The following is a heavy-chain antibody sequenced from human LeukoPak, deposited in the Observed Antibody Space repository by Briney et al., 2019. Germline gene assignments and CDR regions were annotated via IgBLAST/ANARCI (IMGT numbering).Heavy chain of an antibody. CDR1: GGSISSSSYY. CDR3: ARIPLGLVAGLFDY. D-gene: IGHD6-19*01. CDR2: IYYSGST. V-gene: IGHV4-39*07. J-gene: IGHJ4*02. Sequence: DPSETLSLTCTVSGGSISSSSYYWGWIRQPPGKGLEWIGSIYYSGSTYYNPSLKSRVTISVDTSKNQFSLKLSSVTAADTAVYYCARIPLGLVAGLFDYWGQGTLVTVSS.